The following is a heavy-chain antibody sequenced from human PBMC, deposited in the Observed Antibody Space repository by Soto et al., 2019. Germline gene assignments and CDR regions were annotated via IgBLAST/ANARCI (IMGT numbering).Heavy chain of an antibody. J-gene: IGHJ3*02. Sequence: QLQLQESGPGLVKPSETLSLTCTVSGGSISSSNYYLGWIRQPPGKGLEWIGSVYYSGSTSYNSSLKSRVTISVDTSKNQFSLRLSSVSAADTAVYYCASPTLGAFDIWGQGTMVTVSS. V-gene: IGHV4-39*01. CDR2: VYYSGST. CDR3: ASPTLGAFDI. D-gene: IGHD3-16*01. CDR1: GGSISSSNYY.